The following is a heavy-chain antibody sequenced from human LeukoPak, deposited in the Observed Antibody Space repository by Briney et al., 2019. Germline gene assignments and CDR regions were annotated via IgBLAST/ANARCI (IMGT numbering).Heavy chain of an antibody. Sequence: PGESLKISFQGSGYSFTSYWIGWVRQMPGKGLEWMGIIYPGDSDTRYRPSFQGQVTISADKSISTAYLPWSSLKASDTAMYYCARHYDCSSTSCQNYYYYYGMDVWGQGTTVTVSS. D-gene: IGHD2-2*01. CDR3: ARHYDCSSTSCQNYYYYYGMDV. J-gene: IGHJ6*02. CDR1: GYSFTSYW. V-gene: IGHV5-51*01. CDR2: IYPGDSDT.